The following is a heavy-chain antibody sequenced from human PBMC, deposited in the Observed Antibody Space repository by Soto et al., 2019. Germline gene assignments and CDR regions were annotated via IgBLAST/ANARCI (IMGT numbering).Heavy chain of an antibody. V-gene: IGHV1-69*01. CDR2: ISPSFGTP. J-gene: IGHJ4*02. CDR1: GGTFSSYY. D-gene: IGHD1-26*01. Sequence: QVQLVQSGAEVKKPGSSVKVSCKASGGTFSSYYITWVRQAPGQGLEWMGGISPSFGTPNYARKFQGRVTITADESTSTAYMELSSLTSEDTAVYYCASERSAQYFDYWGQGTLVTVSS. CDR3: ASERSAQYFDY.